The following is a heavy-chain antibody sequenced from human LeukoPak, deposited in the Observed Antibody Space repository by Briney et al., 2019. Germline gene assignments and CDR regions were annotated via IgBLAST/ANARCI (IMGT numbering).Heavy chain of an antibody. CDR2: IYYTGST. CDR1: GGSISSYY. J-gene: IGHJ5*02. Sequence: SSETLSLTCTVSGGSISSYYWSWIRQPPGKGLEWIGYIYYTGSTSYNPSLKSRVTMSLDASKNQFSLELNSVTPADTAVYYCARGGNYGPKWCFAPWGGGTLVSVSS. V-gene: IGHV4-59*01. D-gene: IGHD1-26*01. CDR3: ARGGNYGPKWCFAP.